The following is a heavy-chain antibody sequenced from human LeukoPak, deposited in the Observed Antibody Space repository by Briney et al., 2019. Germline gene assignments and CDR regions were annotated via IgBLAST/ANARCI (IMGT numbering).Heavy chain of an antibody. D-gene: IGHD1-1*01. Sequence: PSETLSLTCTVSGYSISSDYYWAWIRQPPGKGLERVGSIWHSGTIYYNNPSLTGRVNILLDAAKNQFSLDLTSMTAADTAVYFCARYSNTNYFYDYWGQGTLVTVSS. V-gene: IGHV4-38-2*02. CDR1: GYSISSDYY. J-gene: IGHJ4*02. CDR3: ARYSNTNYFYDY. CDR2: IWHSGTI.